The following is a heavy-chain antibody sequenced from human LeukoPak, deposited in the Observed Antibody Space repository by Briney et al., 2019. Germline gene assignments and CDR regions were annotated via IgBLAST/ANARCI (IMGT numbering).Heavy chain of an antibody. CDR3: ARLLSPGWFDP. D-gene: IGHD2/OR15-2a*01. V-gene: IGHV4-4*02. J-gene: IGHJ5*02. Sequence: PSETLSLTCTVSGASISSFKWWSWVRQPPGKSLEWIGEIHQSGSTNYNPSLKSRVTISVDKSKNQFSLKLSSVTAADTAVYYCARLLSPGWFDPWGQGTLVTVSS. CDR1: GASISSFKW. CDR2: IHQSGST.